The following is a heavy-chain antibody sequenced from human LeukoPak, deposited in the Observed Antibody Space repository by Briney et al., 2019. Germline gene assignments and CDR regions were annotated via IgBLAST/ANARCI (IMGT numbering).Heavy chain of an antibody. Sequence: ASVKVSCKASGYTFTSYGISWVRQAPGQGLEWMGWISAYNGKTNYAQKLQGRVTMTTDTPTSTAYMELRGLRSDDTAVYYCARRLAKRMAFDPWGQGTLVTVSS. J-gene: IGHJ5*02. V-gene: IGHV1-18*01. CDR2: ISAYNGKT. CDR1: GYTFTSYG. CDR3: ARRLAKRMAFDP. D-gene: IGHD3-3*02.